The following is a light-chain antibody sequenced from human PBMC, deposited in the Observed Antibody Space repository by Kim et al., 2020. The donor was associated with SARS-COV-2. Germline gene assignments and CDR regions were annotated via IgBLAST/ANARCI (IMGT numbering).Light chain of an antibody. J-gene: IGLJ3*02. CDR2: INSDGSH. CDR1: SGYSTYA. V-gene: IGLV4-69*02. CDR3: QTWGTGIRV. Sequence: SSNLTCPLRSGYSTYAIAWHQQQPEKGPRYLMKINSDGSHTKGDGIPTRFSGSSSGAERYLTISSLQSEDEADYYCQTWGTGIRVFGGGTQLTVL.